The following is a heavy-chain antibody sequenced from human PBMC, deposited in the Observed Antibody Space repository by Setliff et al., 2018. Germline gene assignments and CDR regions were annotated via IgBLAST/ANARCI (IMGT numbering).Heavy chain of an antibody. D-gene: IGHD2-2*01. V-gene: IGHV4-4*02. CDR3: AREGRSSTRGWYMDA. CDR2: IYHTENT. CDR1: GDSISSNNW. J-gene: IGHJ6*03. Sequence: SETLSLTCAVSGDSISSNNWWSWVRQPPGMRLEWIGEIYHTENTNYNSSLKSRVTISVDTSKNQFSLKLTSMTAADTAVYFCAREGRSSTRGWYMDAWGKGTSVTVSS.